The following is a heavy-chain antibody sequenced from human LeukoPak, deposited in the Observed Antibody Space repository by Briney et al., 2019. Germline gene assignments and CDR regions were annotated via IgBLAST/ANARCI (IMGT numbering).Heavy chain of an antibody. D-gene: IGHD6-19*01. Sequence: LSQTLSLTCAISGDSLSSKTVIWNWMRQSPSRGLESLGRTYYNSKWNKDYAVAVKRRISITTDTAKNHVSLQMNSVTPEDTAVYYCARGVAGKGAFDIWGQGTMVIVSS. CDR3: ARGVAGKGAFDI. V-gene: IGHV6-1*01. CDR1: GDSLSSKTVI. CDR2: TYYNSKWNK. J-gene: IGHJ3*02.